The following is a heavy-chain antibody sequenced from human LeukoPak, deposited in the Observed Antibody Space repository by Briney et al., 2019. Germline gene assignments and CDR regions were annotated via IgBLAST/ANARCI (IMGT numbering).Heavy chain of an antibody. Sequence: VASVKVSCKASGYTFTDYFMHWVRQAPGQGLKWMGWINPNSGERKYAQKFQGRVTLSRDTSISTAHMELSSLRSEDTAVYYCATAGTSFDSWGQGTLVTVSS. CDR1: GYTFTDYF. CDR3: ATAGTSFDS. CDR2: INPNSGER. V-gene: IGHV1-2*02. D-gene: IGHD6-13*01. J-gene: IGHJ4*02.